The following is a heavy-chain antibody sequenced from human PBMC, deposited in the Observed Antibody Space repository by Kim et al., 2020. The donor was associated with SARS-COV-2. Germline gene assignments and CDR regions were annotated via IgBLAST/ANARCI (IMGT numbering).Heavy chain of an antibody. V-gene: IGHV4-39*01. CDR2: IYYSGST. CDR1: GGSISSSSYY. J-gene: IGHJ4*02. Sequence: SDTLSLTCTVSGGSISSSSYYWGWIRQPPGKGLEWIGSIYYSGSTYYNPSLKSRVTISVDTSKNQFSLKLSSVTAADTAVYYCASHVGRVFIAAAPYYFDYWGQGTLVTVSS. D-gene: IGHD6-13*01. CDR3: ASHVGRVFIAAAPYYFDY.